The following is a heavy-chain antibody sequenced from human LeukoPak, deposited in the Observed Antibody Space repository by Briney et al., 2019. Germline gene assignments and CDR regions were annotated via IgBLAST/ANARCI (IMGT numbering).Heavy chain of an antibody. J-gene: IGHJ4*02. D-gene: IGHD1-26*01. Sequence: GGSLRLSCAASGFTFSHYWMAWVRQAPGKGLEWVAIIRPDANDGSYVDSVKGRFTISRDNAKNSLYLQLNSLRAEDTAVYYSARLVGATPFDYWGQGTLVTVSS. V-gene: IGHV3-7*01. CDR1: GFTFSHYW. CDR2: IRPDANDG. CDR3: ARLVGATPFDY.